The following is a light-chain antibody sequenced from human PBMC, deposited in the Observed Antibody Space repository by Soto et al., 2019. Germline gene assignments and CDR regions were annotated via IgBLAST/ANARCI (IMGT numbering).Light chain of an antibody. CDR2: GES. Sequence: ERVMTQSPATLSVSQGERATLACRASQSVGSNLGWYQQKPGQAPRIIIFGESSRATGVPDRLSGSGSGTELTLPINSLQSEDFAVYFCQKYDNLTLTCGPGTKVDIK. V-gene: IGKV3-15*01. CDR1: QSVGSN. CDR3: QKYDNLTLT. J-gene: IGKJ3*01.